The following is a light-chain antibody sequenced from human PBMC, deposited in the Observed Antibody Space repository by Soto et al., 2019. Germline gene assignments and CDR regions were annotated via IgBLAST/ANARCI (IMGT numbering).Light chain of an antibody. CDR2: AAS. CDR1: QDIGTY. CDR3: QHYYNYPRT. J-gene: IGKJ1*01. Sequence: AIRMTQSPSSLSASTGDRVTIPCRASQDIGTYLAWYQQKPGKAPKLLIYAASSLQSGVPSRFSGSGSGTDFTLTISWLQSEDFATYYCQHYYNYPRTSGQGTKVDIK. V-gene: IGKV1-8*01.